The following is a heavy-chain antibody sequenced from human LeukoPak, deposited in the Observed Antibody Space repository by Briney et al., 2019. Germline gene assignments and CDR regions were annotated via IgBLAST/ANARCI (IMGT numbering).Heavy chain of an antibody. D-gene: IGHD3-10*01. J-gene: IGHJ4*02. CDR2: IYSGGST. V-gene: IGHV3-53*01. CDR3: ARDRAGGGFDY. Sequence: GGSLRLSCAASGFTVSSNYMSWVRQAPGEGLEWVSVIYSGGSTYYADSVKGRFTISRDNSKNTLYLQMNSLRAEDTAVYYCARDRAGGGFDYWGQGTLVTVSS. CDR1: GFTVSSNY.